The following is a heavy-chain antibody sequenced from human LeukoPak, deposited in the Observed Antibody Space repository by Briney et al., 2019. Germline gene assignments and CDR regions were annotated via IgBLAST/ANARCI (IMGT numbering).Heavy chain of an antibody. V-gene: IGHV3-30*02. D-gene: IGHD3-10*01. CDR3: ATEFNYYGSGSYG. CDR1: GFTFSSYG. Sequence: GGSLRLSCAASGFTFSSYGMHWVRQAPGKGLEWVAFIRYDGSDKYYIDSVKDRFIISRDNSKNTLYLQMNSLRTEDTAVYYCATEFNYYGSGSYGWGQGTLVTVSS. CDR2: IRYDGSDK. J-gene: IGHJ4*02.